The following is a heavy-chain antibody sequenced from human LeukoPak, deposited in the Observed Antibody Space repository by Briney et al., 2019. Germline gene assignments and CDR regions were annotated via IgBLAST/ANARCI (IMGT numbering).Heavy chain of an antibody. CDR3: AKDLAVAGTGWYFDL. Sequence: GGSLRLSCAASGFTFSSYGMSWVRQAPGKGLEWVSVISDSGGSTYYADSVKGRFTISRDNSKNTLYLQMNSLRAEDTAVYYCAKDLAVAGTGWYFDLWGRGTLVTVSS. CDR1: GFTFSSYG. CDR2: ISDSGGST. J-gene: IGHJ2*01. V-gene: IGHV3-23*01. D-gene: IGHD6-19*01.